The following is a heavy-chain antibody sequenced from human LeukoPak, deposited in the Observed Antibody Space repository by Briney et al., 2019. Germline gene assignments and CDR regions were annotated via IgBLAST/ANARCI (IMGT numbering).Heavy chain of an antibody. J-gene: IGHJ5*02. Sequence: SETLSLTCTVSGGSISSYYLSWIRQPPGKGLEWIGSIYYSGNTYYNPSLKSRVTISVDTSKNTAVYYCARRRGEYYYDSSSLPYWFDPWGQGTLATVSS. CDR1: GGSISSYY. V-gene: IGHV4-59*04. CDR2: IYYSGNT. D-gene: IGHD3-22*01. CDR3: LPYWFDP.